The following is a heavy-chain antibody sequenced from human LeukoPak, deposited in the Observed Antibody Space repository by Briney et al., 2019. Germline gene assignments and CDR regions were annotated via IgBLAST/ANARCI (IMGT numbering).Heavy chain of an antibody. V-gene: IGHV1-18*01. CDR3: ARDLGLYSYGAQTDY. CDR2: ISAYNGNT. Sequence: ASVKVSCKASGYTFTSYGISWVRQAPGQGLEWMGWISAYNGNTNYAQKIQGRVTMTTDTSTSPAYMELRSLRSDDTAVYYCARDLGLYSYGAQTDYWGQGTLVTVSS. CDR1: GYTFTSYG. J-gene: IGHJ4*02. D-gene: IGHD5-18*01.